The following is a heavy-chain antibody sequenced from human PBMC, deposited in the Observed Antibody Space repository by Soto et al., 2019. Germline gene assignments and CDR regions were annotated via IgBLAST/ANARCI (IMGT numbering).Heavy chain of an antibody. CDR2: IIPIFGTA. CDR3: ARGHIPNIAAAGTYFDY. J-gene: IGHJ4*02. D-gene: IGHD6-13*01. CDR1: GGTFSSYA. V-gene: IGHV1-69*01. Sequence: QVQLVQSGAEVKKPGSSVKVSCKASGGTFSSYAISWVRQAPGQGLEWMGGIIPIFGTANYAQKFQGRVTITADDSTSTAYMELSSLRSEDTAVYYCARGHIPNIAAAGTYFDYWGQGTLVTVSS.